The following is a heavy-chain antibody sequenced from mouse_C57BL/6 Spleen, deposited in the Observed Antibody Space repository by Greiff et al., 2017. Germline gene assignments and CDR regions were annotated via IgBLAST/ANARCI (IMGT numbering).Heavy chain of an antibody. CDR1: GYTFTSYW. Sequence: VQLQQPGAELVMPGASVKLSCKASGYTFTSYWMHWVKQRPGQGLEWIGEIDPSDSYTNYNQKFKGKSTLTVDKSSSTAYMQLSSLTSEDSAVYYCARGVTTVYWGKGTTLTVSS. J-gene: IGHJ2*01. CDR2: IDPSDSYT. CDR3: ARGVTTVY. D-gene: IGHD1-1*01. V-gene: IGHV1-69*01.